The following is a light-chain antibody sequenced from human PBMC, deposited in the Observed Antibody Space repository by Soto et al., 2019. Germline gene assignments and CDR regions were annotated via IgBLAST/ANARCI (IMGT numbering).Light chain of an antibody. V-gene: IGLV1-51*01. CDR1: RSNIGTNY. Sequence: QSVLTQPPSVSAAPGQKVTISCSGTRSNIGTNYVSWYQQLPGTAPKHIIYDNNKRPSGIPDRFSGSKSGTSATLGITVLQTGDEADYYCGTWANRRSAGVVFGGGTKVTVL. J-gene: IGLJ3*02. CDR3: GTWANRRSAGVV. CDR2: DNN.